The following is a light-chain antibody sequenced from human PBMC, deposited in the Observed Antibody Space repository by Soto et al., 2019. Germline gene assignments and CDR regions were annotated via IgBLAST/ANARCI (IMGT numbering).Light chain of an antibody. J-gene: IGKJ1*01. V-gene: IGKV1-39*01. CDR1: QSISSY. CDR2: AAS. Sequence: DIQMTQSPSSLSASVGDRVTITCRASQSISSYLNWYQQKPGKAPKLLIDAASSLQSGVPSRFSGSGSGTDFALTISSLQPEDFVTYYCQQSYSTPPTFGQGTKVEIK. CDR3: QQSYSTPPT.